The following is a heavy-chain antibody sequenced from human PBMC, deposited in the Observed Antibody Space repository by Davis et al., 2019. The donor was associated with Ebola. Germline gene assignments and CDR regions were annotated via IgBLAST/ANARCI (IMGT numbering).Heavy chain of an antibody. CDR3: ARLERAGSSTYFDH. D-gene: IGHD2/OR15-2a*01. J-gene: IGHJ4*02. CDR2: IYPGDSDT. Sequence: GESLKISCRGSGDTFTNYWIGWVRQMPGKGLEWVGIIYPGDSDTRYSPSFQGQVTISADKSINTVHLQWSSLKASDSATYYCARLERAGSSTYFDHWGQGALVTVSS. V-gene: IGHV5-51*01. CDR1: GDTFTNYW.